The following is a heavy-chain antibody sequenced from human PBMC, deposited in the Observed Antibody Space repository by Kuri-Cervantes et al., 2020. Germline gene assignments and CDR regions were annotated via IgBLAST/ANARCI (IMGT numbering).Heavy chain of an antibody. CDR3: ARGLHYDFWSGYYTPYGMDV. Sequence: SVKVSCKASGFTFTSSAMQWVRQARGQRLEWIGWIVVGSGNTNYAQKFQERVTITRDMSTSTAYMELSSLRSEDTAVYYCARGLHYDFWSGYYTPYGMDVWGQGTTVTVSS. D-gene: IGHD3-3*01. J-gene: IGHJ6*02. CDR1: GFTFTSSA. CDR2: IVVGSGNT. V-gene: IGHV1-58*02.